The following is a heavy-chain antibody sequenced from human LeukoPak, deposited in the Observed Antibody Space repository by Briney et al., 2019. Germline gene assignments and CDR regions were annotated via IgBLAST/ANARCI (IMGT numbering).Heavy chain of an antibody. Sequence: SVKVSCKASGGTFTSYAFSWVRQAPGQGLEWMGRIILIHGISNYAQKFQGRVTITADKSTSKAYMELNSLRSEDTAVYCCARDLDTAMAAMVNWGQGALVTVSS. CDR1: GGTFTSYA. CDR3: ARDLDTAMAAMVN. D-gene: IGHD5-18*01. J-gene: IGHJ4*02. CDR2: IILIHGIS. V-gene: IGHV1-69*04.